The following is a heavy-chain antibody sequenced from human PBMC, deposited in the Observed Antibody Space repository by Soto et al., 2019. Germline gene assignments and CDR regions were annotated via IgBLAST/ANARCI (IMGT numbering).Heavy chain of an antibody. CDR2: ITPYNGNA. J-gene: IGHJ4*02. CDR3: ARARMYSGAYHDY. Sequence: QIHLVQSGAEVKNPGASVKVSCKASGYSFTNFGITWVRQAPGQGLEWMGWITPYNGNANYAQKHQDRLTITTDTSTNTAYLELRSRRSDDTAVYFCARARMYSGAYHDYWGQGTLVTVSS. V-gene: IGHV1-18*04. D-gene: IGHD1-26*01. CDR1: GYSFTNFG.